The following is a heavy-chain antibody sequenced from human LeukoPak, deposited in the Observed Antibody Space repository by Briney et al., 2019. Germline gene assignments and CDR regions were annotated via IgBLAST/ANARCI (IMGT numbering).Heavy chain of an antibody. D-gene: IGHD5-24*01. J-gene: IGHJ5*02. CDR3: AKASSYSPRDGNWFDP. CDR2: ISGGGGST. CDR1: GFTFSTYA. Sequence: GGSLRLSCAASGFTFSTYAMSWVRQAPGKGLEWVSLISGGGGSTYYADSVKGRFTISRDNSKNTLYLQMNSLTAEDTAIYYCAKASSYSPRDGNWFDPWGQGTLVTVSS. V-gene: IGHV3-23*01.